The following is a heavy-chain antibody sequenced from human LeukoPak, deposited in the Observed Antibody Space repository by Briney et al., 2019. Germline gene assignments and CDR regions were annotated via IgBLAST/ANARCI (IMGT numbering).Heavy chain of an antibody. CDR2: IIPIFGTA. D-gene: IGHD2-2*01. CDR3: ARDVAPAARVGYYYMDV. J-gene: IGHJ6*03. V-gene: IGHV1-69*01. CDR1: GGTFSSYA. Sequence: SVKVSCKASGGTFSSYAISWVRQAPGQGLEWMEGIIPIFGTANYAQKFQGRVTITADESTSTAYMELSSLRPEDTAVYYCARDVAPAARVGYYYMDVWGKGTTVTVSS.